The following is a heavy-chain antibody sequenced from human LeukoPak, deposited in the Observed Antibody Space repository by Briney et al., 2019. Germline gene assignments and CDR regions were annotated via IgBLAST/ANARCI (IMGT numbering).Heavy chain of an antibody. D-gene: IGHD5-18*01. CDR2: INHSGST. V-gene: IGHV4-34*01. CDR3: ARSLGTATTYVFDY. Sequence: PSETLSLTCAVYGGSFSGYYWSWIRQPPGKGLEWIGEINHSGSTNYNPSLKSRVTISVDTSKNQFSLKLSSVTAADTAVYYCARSLGTATTYVFDYWGQGTLVTVSS. J-gene: IGHJ4*02. CDR1: GGSFSGYY.